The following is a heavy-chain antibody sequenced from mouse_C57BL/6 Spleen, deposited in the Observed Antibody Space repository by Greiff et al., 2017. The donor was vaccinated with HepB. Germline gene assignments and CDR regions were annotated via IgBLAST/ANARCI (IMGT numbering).Heavy chain of an antibody. J-gene: IGHJ3*01. CDR3: ARDRVYYGNPWFAY. CDR2: ISYDGSN. D-gene: IGHD2-1*01. V-gene: IGHV3-6*01. CDR1: GYSITSGYY. Sequence: DVQLQESGPGLVKPSQSLSLTCSVTGYSITSGYYWNWIRQFPGNKLEWMGYISYDGSNNYNPSLKNRISITRDTSKNQFFLKLNSVTTEDTATYYCARDRVYYGNPWFAYWGQGTLVTVSA.